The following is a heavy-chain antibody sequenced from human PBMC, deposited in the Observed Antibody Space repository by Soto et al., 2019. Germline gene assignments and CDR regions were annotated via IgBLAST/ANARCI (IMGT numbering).Heavy chain of an antibody. CDR2: ISSDGSEK. Sequence: SGGSLRLSCVASGFTFSNYAMHWVRQAPGKGLGWVAVISSDGSEKYYLDSVRDRFTISRDNSKNTLYLQMNNLRPEDTAMYYCANYWTTLTTGFDFWGQGALVTVSS. J-gene: IGHJ4*02. D-gene: IGHD4-17*01. CDR3: ANYWTTLTTGFDF. CDR1: GFTFSNYA. V-gene: IGHV3-30*18.